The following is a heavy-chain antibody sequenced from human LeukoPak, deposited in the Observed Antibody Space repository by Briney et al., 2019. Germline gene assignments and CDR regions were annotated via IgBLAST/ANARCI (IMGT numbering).Heavy chain of an antibody. J-gene: IGHJ6*02. CDR2: IYYSGST. Sequence: SETLSLTCTVSGGSISGYYWSWIRQPPGKGLECIGYIYYSGSTNYNPSLKSRVTISVDTSKNQFSLKLSSVTAADTAVYYCASGHSSGYYYYYYGMDVWGQGTTVTVSS. CDR1: GGSISGYY. V-gene: IGHV4-59*08. D-gene: IGHD3-22*01. CDR3: ASGHSSGYYYYYYGMDV.